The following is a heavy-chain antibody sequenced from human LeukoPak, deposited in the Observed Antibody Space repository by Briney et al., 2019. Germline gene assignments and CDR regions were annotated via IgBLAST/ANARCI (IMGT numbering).Heavy chain of an antibody. J-gene: IGHJ6*03. D-gene: IGHD3-16*01. CDR1: GGSISSYY. Sequence: SETLSLTCTVSGGSISSYYWSWIRQPPGKGLEWIGYIYYSGSTNYNPSLKSRVTISVDTSKNQFSLKLSSVTAADTAVYYCALGGATGYYMDVWGKGTTVTISS. V-gene: IGHV4-59*01. CDR3: ALGGATGYYMDV. CDR2: IYYSGST.